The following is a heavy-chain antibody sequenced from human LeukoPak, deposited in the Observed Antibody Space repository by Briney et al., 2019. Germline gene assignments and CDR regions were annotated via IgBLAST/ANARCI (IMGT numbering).Heavy chain of an antibody. V-gene: IGHV3-21*01. Sequence: GGSLRLSWAASEFSVGSNYMTWVRQAPGKGLEWVSSISSSSSYIYYADSVKGRFTISRDNAKNSLYLQMNSLRAEDTAVYYCARDLGAMITFGGVIDAFDYWGQGTLVTVSS. CDR3: ARDLGAMITFGGVIDAFDY. D-gene: IGHD3-16*02. J-gene: IGHJ4*02. CDR2: ISSSSSYI. CDR1: EFSVGSNY.